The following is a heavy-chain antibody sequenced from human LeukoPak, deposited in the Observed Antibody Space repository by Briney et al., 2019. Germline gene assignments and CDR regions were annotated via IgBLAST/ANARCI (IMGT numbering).Heavy chain of an antibody. Sequence: SETLSLTGTVSGGSISSYYWSWIRQPPGKGLEWIGYIYYSGSTNYNPSLKSRVTISVDTSKNQFSLKLSSVTAADTAVYYCARALIAAAGTFDYWGQGTLVTVSS. CDR1: GGSISSYY. J-gene: IGHJ4*02. V-gene: IGHV4-59*01. CDR2: IYYSGST. D-gene: IGHD6-13*01. CDR3: ARALIAAAGTFDY.